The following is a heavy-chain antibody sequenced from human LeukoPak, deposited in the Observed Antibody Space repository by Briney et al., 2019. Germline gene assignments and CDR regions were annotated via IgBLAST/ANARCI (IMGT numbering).Heavy chain of an antibody. V-gene: IGHV3-15*01. CDR1: GFTFSYAW. Sequence: GGSLRHSCAASGFTFSYAWMTWVRQAPGKGLEWVGRIKSTTDGGTTDYAAPVKGRFTISRDDSKNTLYLQMNSLKTEDTAVYYCTTRLHYDSSGSEAGTSIDYWGQGTLVTVSS. CDR2: IKSTTDGGTT. CDR3: TTRLHYDSSGSEAGTSIDY. D-gene: IGHD3-22*01. J-gene: IGHJ4*02.